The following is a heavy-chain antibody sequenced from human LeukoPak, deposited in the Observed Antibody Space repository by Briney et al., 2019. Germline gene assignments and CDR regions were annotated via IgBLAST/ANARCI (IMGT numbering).Heavy chain of an antibody. V-gene: IGHV4-39*01. D-gene: IGHD1-1*01. CDR3: ARHPWNSGMDV. CDR1: GGSISSSTYY. Sequence: PSETLSLTCSVPGGSISSSTYYWGWIRQPPGKGLEWIGSIYNSGSTYYNPSLKSRVTISVDTSKNQFSLKLNSVTAADTAVYYCARHPWNSGMDVWGQGTTVTVSS. J-gene: IGHJ6*02. CDR2: IYNSGST.